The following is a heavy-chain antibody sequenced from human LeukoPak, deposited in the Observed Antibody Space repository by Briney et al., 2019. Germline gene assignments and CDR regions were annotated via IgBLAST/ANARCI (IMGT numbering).Heavy chain of an antibody. D-gene: IGHD6-13*01. CDR1: GFTFSSFA. J-gene: IGHJ4*02. V-gene: IGHV3-30*03. Sequence: PGGSLRLSCEASGFTFSSFAMHWVRQAPGKGLEWVALIPFDGIKTDYADSVKGRFTISRDNSKSMLYLELNSLRVEDTALYYCARGPGSTSWSFDYWGQGTLVTVSP. CDR3: ARGPGSTSWSFDY. CDR2: IPFDGIKT.